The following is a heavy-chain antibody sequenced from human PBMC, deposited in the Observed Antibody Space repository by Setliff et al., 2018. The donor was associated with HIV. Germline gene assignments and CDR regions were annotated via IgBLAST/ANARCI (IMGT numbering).Heavy chain of an antibody. CDR2: IYPGDPDT. CDR3: ARLGAYSNYYFDY. D-gene: IGHD4-4*01. J-gene: IGHJ4*02. V-gene: IGHV5-51*01. CDR1: GYSFTTYW. Sequence: GESLKISCKGSGYSFTTYWIGWVRQMPGKGLEWLGIIYPGDPDTRYSPSFQGQVTISANKSINTAYLQWSSLKASDTAMYYCARLGAYSNYYFDYWGQGTLVTVSS.